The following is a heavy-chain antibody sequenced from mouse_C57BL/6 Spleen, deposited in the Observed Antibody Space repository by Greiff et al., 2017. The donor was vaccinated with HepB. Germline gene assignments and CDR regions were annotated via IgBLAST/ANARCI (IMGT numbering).Heavy chain of an antibody. Sequence: EVQRVESGAELVKPGASVKLSCTASGFNIKDYYMHWVKQRTEQGLEWIGRIDPEDGETKYAPKFQGKATITADTSSNTAYLQLSSLTSEDTAVYYCAREFTTVVSWAMDYWGQGTSVTVSS. D-gene: IGHD1-1*01. V-gene: IGHV14-2*01. J-gene: IGHJ4*01. CDR3: AREFTTVVSWAMDY. CDR2: IDPEDGET. CDR1: GFNIKDYY.